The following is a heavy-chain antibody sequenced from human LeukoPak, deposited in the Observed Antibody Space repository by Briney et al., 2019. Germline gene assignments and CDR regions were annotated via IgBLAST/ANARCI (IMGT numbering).Heavy chain of an antibody. CDR3: ARQTLPSTTLPYFEN. CDR2: VYHTGST. CDR1: GDSINNSDSY. Sequence: PSETLSLTCTVSGDSINNSDSYWVWIRQSPGKGLEWIGSVYHTGSTYFSPSLKSRVTISVVTSKSHFSLKLTSVNAADTAMYYCARQTLPSTTLPYFENWGQGTMVIVSS. D-gene: IGHD4-11*01. J-gene: IGHJ4*02. V-gene: IGHV4-39*01.